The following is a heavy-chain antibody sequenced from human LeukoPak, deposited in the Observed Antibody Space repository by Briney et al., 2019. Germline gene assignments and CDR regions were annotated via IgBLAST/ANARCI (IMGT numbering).Heavy chain of an antibody. J-gene: IGHJ4*02. V-gene: IGHV3-23*01. CDR2: ISGSGGST. CDR1: GFTFSSYA. Sequence: PGGSLRLSCAASGFTFSSYAMSWVRQAPGKGLEWVSAISGSGGSTYYADSVRGRFTISRDNSENTLFLQMNSLRAEDTAVYYCAKKGYSSGWYFAYFDYWGQGTLVTVSS. D-gene: IGHD6-19*01. CDR3: AKKGYSSGWYFAYFDY.